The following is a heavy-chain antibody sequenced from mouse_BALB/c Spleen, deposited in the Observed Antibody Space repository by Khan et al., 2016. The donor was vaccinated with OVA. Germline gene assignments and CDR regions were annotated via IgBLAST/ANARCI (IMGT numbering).Heavy chain of an antibody. J-gene: IGHJ4*01. D-gene: IGHD2-4*01. CDR2: ISPGDGTT. Sequence: QVQLQQSGPELVKPGALVKISCKASGYTFTSYDINWVKQRPGQGLEWLGWISPGDGTTHYNEKFKGKATLTADTSSSTAYMQLSSLTSENAAVYFGARGGLQGVAMDYWGQGTSVTVSS. CDR1: GYTFTSYD. V-gene: IGHV1S56*01. CDR3: ARGGLQGVAMDY.